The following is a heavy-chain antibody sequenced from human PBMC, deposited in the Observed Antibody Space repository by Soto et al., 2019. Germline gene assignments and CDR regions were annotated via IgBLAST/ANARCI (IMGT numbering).Heavy chain of an antibody. CDR2: IIPIFGTA. D-gene: IGHD5-18*01. CDR3: ARDLPGIQLWSNWLDP. V-gene: IGHV1-69*06. CDR1: GGTFSSYA. J-gene: IGHJ5*02. Sequence: GASVKVSCKASGGTFSSYAISWVRQAPGQGLEWMGGIIPIFGTANYAQKFQGGVTITADKSTSTAYMELSSLRSEDTAVYYCARDLPGIQLWSNWLDPWGQGTLVTVSS.